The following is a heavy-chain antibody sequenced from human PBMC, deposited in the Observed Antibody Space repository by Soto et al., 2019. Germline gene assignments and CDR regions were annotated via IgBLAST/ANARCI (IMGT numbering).Heavy chain of an antibody. CDR3: ARRDPGDAFDI. J-gene: IGHJ3*02. CDR1: RFTFSSYG. V-gene: IGHV3-30*03. CDR2: ISYDGSNK. Sequence: QVQLVESGGGVVQPGRSLRLSCAASRFTFSSYGMHWVRQAPGKGLEWVAVISYDGSNKYYADSVKGRFTISRDNSKNTLYLQMNSLRAEDTAVYYCARRDPGDAFDIWGQGTMVTVSS. D-gene: IGHD2-21*02.